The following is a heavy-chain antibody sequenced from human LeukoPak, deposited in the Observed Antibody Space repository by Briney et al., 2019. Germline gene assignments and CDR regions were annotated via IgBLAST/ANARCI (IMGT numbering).Heavy chain of an antibody. J-gene: IGHJ5*02. CDR3: ARVRGDSFDP. D-gene: IGHD3-16*01. CDR1: GFTFSSYA. V-gene: IGHV3-66*02. Sequence: GGSLRLSCAASGFTFSSYAMSWVRQAPGKGLEWVSVIYSGGSTYYADSVKGRFTISRDNSKNTLYLQMNSLRAEDTAVYYCARVRGDSFDPWGQGTLVTVSS. CDR2: IYSGGST.